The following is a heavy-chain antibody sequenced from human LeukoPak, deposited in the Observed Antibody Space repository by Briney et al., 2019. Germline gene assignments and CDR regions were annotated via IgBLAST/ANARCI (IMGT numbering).Heavy chain of an antibody. D-gene: IGHD2-2*03. J-gene: IGHJ5*01. CDR1: GFSVSGDY. V-gene: IGHV3-66*01. CDR3: ATDKNGLTWFDS. Sequence: GGSLRLSCAASGFSVSGDYINWVRQAPGKGLEWVSVIYSGGSTYYADSVKDRFTISRDKSKNTVYLQINSLRAEDTAMYYCATDKNGLTWFDSWGQGTLVTVSS. CDR2: IYSGGST.